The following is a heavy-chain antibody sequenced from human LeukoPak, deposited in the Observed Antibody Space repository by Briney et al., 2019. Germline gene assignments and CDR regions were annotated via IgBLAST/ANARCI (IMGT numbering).Heavy chain of an antibody. Sequence: GGSLRLSCAASGFTFSSYGMHWVRQAPGKGLEWVAVIWYDGSNKYYADSVKGRFTISRENAESSLFLQMNSVTAGDTAVYYCARGECTGTRCYTSIGYYGMDVWGQGTTVTVSS. V-gene: IGHV3-33*01. J-gene: IGHJ6*02. CDR2: IWYDGSNK. CDR3: ARGECTGTRCYTSIGYYGMDV. D-gene: IGHD2-2*02. CDR1: GFTFSSYG.